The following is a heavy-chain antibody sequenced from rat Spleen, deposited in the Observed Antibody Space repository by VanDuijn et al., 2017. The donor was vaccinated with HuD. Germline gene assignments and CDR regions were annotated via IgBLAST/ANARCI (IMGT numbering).Heavy chain of an antibody. J-gene: IGHJ1*01. D-gene: IGHD1-9*01. CDR3: TRRYYGYTYAYWYFDF. CDR2: IWGDGST. CDR1: GFSLTSNS. Sequence: QVQLKESGPGLVQPSQTLSLTCTVSGFSLTSNSVHWVRQPPGKGLEWMGGIWGDGSTDYNSALKSRLSISRDTSKSQVFLKMNSLQTDDTAIYFCTRRYYGYTYAYWYFDFWGPGTMVTVSS. V-gene: IGHV2-1*01.